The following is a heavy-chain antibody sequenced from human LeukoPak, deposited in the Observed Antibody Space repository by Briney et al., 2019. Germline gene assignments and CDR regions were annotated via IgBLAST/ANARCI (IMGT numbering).Heavy chain of an antibody. Sequence: GGSLRLSCAASGFTFRSYAMSWVRQAPGKGLEWVSSISGSGGSTYYADSVKGRFTISRDNSKNTLYLQMNSLRAEDTAIYYCARRLDLGSIVVVVAATGCFDYWGQGTLGTVSS. CDR2: ISGSGGST. CDR1: GFTFRSYA. D-gene: IGHD2-15*01. V-gene: IGHV3-23*01. CDR3: ARRLDLGSIVVVVAATGCFDY. J-gene: IGHJ4*02.